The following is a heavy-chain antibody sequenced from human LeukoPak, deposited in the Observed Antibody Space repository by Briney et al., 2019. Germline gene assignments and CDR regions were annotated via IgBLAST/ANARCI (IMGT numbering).Heavy chain of an antibody. CDR2: INHSGST. CDR1: GGSFSGYY. D-gene: IGHD3-22*01. CDR3: ARGIPRGHYYDSSGYRFDY. J-gene: IGHJ4*02. V-gene: IGHV4-34*01. Sequence: SETLSLTCVVYGGSFSGYYWSWIRQPPGKGLEWIGEINHSGSTNYNPSLKSRVTISVETSKNQFSLKLSSVTAADTAVYYCARGIPRGHYYDSSGYRFDYWGQGTLVTVSS.